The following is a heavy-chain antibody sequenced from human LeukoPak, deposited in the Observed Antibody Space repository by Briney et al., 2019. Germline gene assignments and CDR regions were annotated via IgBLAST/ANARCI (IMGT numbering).Heavy chain of an antibody. V-gene: IGHV4-30-4*01. D-gene: IGHD3-10*01. CDR2: IYNSGST. CDR3: ASQHGSGSSLGGDFDY. J-gene: IGHJ4*02. CDR1: GGSISSGDFY. Sequence: SETLPLTCTVSGGSISSGDFYWSWIRQPPGKGLEWIGYIYNSGSTYYNPSLKSRVTISIDTSKNQFSLKLSSVTAADTAVYYCASQHGSGSSLGGDFDYWGQGTLVTVSS.